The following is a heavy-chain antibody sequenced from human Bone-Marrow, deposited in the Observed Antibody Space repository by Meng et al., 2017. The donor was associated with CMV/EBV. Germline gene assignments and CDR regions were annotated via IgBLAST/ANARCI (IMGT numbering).Heavy chain of an antibody. V-gene: IGHV1-69*05. D-gene: IGHD6-19*01. CDR2: IIPIFGTA. CDR3: ARDGSSGWGLMDV. J-gene: IGHJ6*02. CDR1: GYTFTGYY. Sequence: SVKVSCKASGYTFTGYYMHWVRQAPGQGLEWMGWIIPIFGTANYAQKFQGRVTITTDESTSTAYMELSSLRSEDTAVYYCARDGSSGWGLMDVWGQGTTVTVSS.